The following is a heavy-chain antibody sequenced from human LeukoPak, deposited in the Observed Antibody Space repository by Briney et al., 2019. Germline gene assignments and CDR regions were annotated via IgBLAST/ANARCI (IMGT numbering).Heavy chain of an antibody. J-gene: IGHJ4*02. Sequence: GSLVLSCDAPGFPFDDYGMSWVRQAPGKGLEWVSGINWNGGSIGYADSVKGRFTISRDNAKNSLYLQMNSLRAEDTAVYYCAKHPAVVSLDYWGQGTLVTVSS. D-gene: IGHD4-23*01. CDR2: INWNGGSI. V-gene: IGHV3-20*04. CDR3: AKHPAVVSLDY. CDR1: GFPFDDYG.